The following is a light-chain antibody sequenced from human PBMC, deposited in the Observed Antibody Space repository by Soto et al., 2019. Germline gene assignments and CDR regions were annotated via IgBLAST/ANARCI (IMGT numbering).Light chain of an antibody. J-gene: IGLJ3*02. CDR2: AVN. V-gene: IGLV2-11*01. Sequence: QSALTQPRSVSGSPGQSVTISRTGTSSDVGDYNYVSWYQQHPGKAPKLLIYAVNMRPSGVPDRFSGSKSGKTASLTISGLQAEDEAAYSCCSYAGSYTWVFGGGTKLTVL. CDR3: CSYAGSYTWV. CDR1: SSDVGDYNY.